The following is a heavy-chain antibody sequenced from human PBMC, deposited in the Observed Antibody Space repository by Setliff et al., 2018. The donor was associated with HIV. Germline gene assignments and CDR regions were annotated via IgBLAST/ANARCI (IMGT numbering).Heavy chain of an antibody. Sequence: ASVKVSCKVSGSTLTELSMHWVRQAPGKGLEWMGSFDPEDGETIYAQKFQGRVTMTEDTSTDTAYMELSSLRSDDTAMYYCATDVGVVTAHNWFDPWGQGTLVTVSS. CDR3: ATDVGVVTAHNWFDP. V-gene: IGHV1-24*01. CDR2: FDPEDGET. D-gene: IGHD2-21*02. CDR1: GSTLTELS. J-gene: IGHJ5*02.